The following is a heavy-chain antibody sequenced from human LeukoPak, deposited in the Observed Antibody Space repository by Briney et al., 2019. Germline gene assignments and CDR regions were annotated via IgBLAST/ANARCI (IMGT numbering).Heavy chain of an antibody. CDR2: INHSGST. J-gene: IGHJ4*02. D-gene: IGHD2-15*01. CDR3: ARGRVVVDY. CDR1: GGSFSGYY. V-gene: IGHV4-34*01. Sequence: SETLSLTCAVYGGSFSGYYWSWIRQPPGKGLEQIGEINHSGSTNYNPSLKSRVTISVDTSKNQFSLKLSSVTAADTAVYYCARGRVVVDYWGQGTLVTVSS.